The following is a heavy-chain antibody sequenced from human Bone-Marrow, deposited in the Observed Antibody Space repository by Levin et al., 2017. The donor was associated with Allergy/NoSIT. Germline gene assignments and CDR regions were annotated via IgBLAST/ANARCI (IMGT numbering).Heavy chain of an antibody. Sequence: ASVKVSCKASGGTLRSDAISWVRQAPGQGLEWMGGVIPIFGTTNYAQQFQGRVTITADKSTNTAHMELTGLTSDDTALYYCARDLIAETRTGYSYYHMDVWGKGTAVTVSS. CDR1: GGTLRSDA. D-gene: IGHD3-16*01. V-gene: IGHV1-69*06. CDR3: ARDLIAETRTGYSYYHMDV. J-gene: IGHJ6*03. CDR2: VIPIFGTT.